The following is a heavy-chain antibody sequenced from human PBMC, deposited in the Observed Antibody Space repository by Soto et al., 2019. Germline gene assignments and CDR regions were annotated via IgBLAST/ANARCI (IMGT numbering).Heavy chain of an antibody. D-gene: IGHD3-3*02. CDR1: GGSFSGYY. J-gene: IGHJ6*02. CDR2: INHSGST. CDR3: ARVPAILDWLLYNYGMDV. Sequence: SETLSLTCAVYGGSFSGYYWSWIRQPPGKGLEWIGEINHSGSTNYNPSLKSRVTISVDTSKNQFSLKLSSVTAADTAVYYCARVPAILDWLLYNYGMDVWGQGTTVTVSS. V-gene: IGHV4-34*01.